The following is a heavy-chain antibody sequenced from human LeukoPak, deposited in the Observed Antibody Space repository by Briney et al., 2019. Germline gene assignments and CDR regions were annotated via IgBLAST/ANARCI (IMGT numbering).Heavy chain of an antibody. CDR2: INGNGRNT. CDR1: GYTFGSFA. J-gene: IGHJ4*02. D-gene: IGHD3/OR15-3a*01. Sequence: SGGSLRLSCVGAGYTFGSFAMSWVLQAPGKGLEWVAAINGNGRNTYYTDSVRGRFTISRDNSKNTLHLQMNSLRAEDTAVYFCALSRTGKNHFDYWGQGALVTVTS. V-gene: IGHV3-23*01. CDR3: ALSRTGKNHFDY.